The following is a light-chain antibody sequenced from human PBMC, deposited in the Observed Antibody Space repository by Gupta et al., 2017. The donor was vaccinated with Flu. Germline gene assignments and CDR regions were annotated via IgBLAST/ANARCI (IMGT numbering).Light chain of an antibody. Sequence: SSVLTQPPSVSVAPVQTARITRGGNNVGSKSVHWYQQKPGQAPVVVVYDDIDRPSGIPERFSGSNSGNTATLTITRVEAGDEADYYCQVWDSSSDHCVFGGGTKLTVL. J-gene: IGLJ2*01. CDR3: QVWDSSSDHCV. CDR2: DDI. CDR1: NVGSKS. V-gene: IGLV3-21*02.